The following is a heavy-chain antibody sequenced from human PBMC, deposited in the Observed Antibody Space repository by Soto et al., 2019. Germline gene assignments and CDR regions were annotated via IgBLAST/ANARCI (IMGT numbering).Heavy chain of an antibody. CDR1: GYTFTSYG. CDR3: XXXXXWYFDL. CDR2: ISAYNGNT. V-gene: IGHV1-18*01. J-gene: IGHJ2*01. Sequence: QVQLVQSGAEVKKPGASVKVSCKASGYTFTSYGISWVRQAPGQGLEWMGWISAYNGNTNYAQKLQGRVTMTTDTSTSTXYMXLXSXXXXDTXXYXXXXXXXWYFDLWGRGTLVTVSS.